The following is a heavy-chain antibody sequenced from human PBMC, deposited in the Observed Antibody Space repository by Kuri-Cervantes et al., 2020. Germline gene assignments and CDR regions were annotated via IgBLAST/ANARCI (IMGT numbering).Heavy chain of an antibody. Sequence: GESLKISCAASGFTFSSYSMNGVRQAPGKGLEWVSSISSSSSYIYYADSVKGRFTISRDNAKNSLYLQMNSLRAEDTAVYYCAREYGSSGYYGMDVWGQGTTVTVSS. CDR2: ISSSSSYI. J-gene: IGHJ6*02. V-gene: IGHV3-21*01. CDR1: GFTFSSYS. CDR3: AREYGSSGYYGMDV. D-gene: IGHD3-22*01.